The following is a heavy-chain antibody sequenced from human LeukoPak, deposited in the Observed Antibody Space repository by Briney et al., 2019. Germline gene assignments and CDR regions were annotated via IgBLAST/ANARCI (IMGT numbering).Heavy chain of an antibody. CDR2: IDAKSGGT. J-gene: IGHJ4*02. V-gene: IGHV1-2*02. Sequence: ASVTVSCKASGYTFTGHYMHWVRQAPGQGLEWMGWIDAKSGGTKYAQRFQGRVTMTRDTSINTGYMELSSLTSDDTAVYYCARWRGYSSGWSGPFDDWGQGTLLTVSS. CDR1: GYTFTGHY. CDR3: ARWRGYSSGWSGPFDD. D-gene: IGHD6-13*01.